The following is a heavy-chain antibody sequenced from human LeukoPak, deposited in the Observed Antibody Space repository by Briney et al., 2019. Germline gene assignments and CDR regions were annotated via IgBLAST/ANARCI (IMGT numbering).Heavy chain of an antibody. Sequence: TSETLSLTCTASGGSISSGGYYWSWIRQPAGKGLEWIGRIYTSGSTNYNPSLKSRVTMSVDTSKNQFSLKLSSVTAADTAVYYCARDWSGGDCFRDWGQGTLVTVSS. V-gene: IGHV4-61*02. CDR1: GGSISSGGYY. D-gene: IGHD2-21*02. CDR2: IYTSGST. J-gene: IGHJ4*02. CDR3: ARDWSGGDCFRD.